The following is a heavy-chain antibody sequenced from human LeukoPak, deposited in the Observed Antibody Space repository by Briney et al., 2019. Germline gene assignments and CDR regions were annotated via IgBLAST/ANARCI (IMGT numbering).Heavy chain of an antibody. CDR2: ISSNGGST. D-gene: IGHD1-26*01. CDR3: ARVRRGSDGAFDI. Sequence: GGSLRLSCAASGFTFSSYAMHWVRQAPGKGLEYVSAISSNGGSTYYANFVKGRFTISRDNSKNTLYLQMGSLRAEDMAVYYCARVRRGSDGAFDIWGQGTMVTVSS. CDR1: GFTFSSYA. J-gene: IGHJ3*02. V-gene: IGHV3-64*01.